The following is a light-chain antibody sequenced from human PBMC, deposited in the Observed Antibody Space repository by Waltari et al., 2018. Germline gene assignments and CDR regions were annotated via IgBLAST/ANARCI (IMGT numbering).Light chain of an antibody. CDR1: TSDVGGYNY. J-gene: IGLJ2*01. CDR3: SSYTSSSTLI. V-gene: IGLV2-14*03. CDR2: DVS. Sequence: QSALTQPASVSGAPGQSITIPCTGTTSDVGGYNYVSWYQQHPGKAPQLMIYDVSKWPSGVSSRFSGSKSGNTASLTISGLQAEDEADYYCSSYTSSSTLIFGGGTKLTVL.